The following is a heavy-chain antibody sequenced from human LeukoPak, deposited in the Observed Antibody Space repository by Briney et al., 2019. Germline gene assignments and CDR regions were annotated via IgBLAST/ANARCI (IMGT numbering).Heavy chain of an antibody. Sequence: SETLSLTRIVTGDSISSYFWSWIRQPPGEGLEWIGYIHSSGSTSYNPSLKSRVTISVDTSKNQFSLKLSSVTAADTAVFYCARFGTDRNSSGGTHVDFFDTWGQGTMVTVSS. CDR3: ARFGTDRNSSGGTHVDFFDT. CDR2: IHSSGST. V-gene: IGHV4-4*08. J-gene: IGHJ3*02. D-gene: IGHD1-14*01. CDR1: GDSISSYF.